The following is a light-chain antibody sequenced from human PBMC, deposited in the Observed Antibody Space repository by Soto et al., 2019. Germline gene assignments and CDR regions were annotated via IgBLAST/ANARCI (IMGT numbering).Light chain of an antibody. V-gene: IGLV2-14*01. CDR2: DVS. CDR3: SSYTSSTSVV. Sequence: QSALTQPASVSGSPGQSITISCTGTSSDVGGYDYVSWYQQHPGKAPKLMIYDVSSRPSGVSNRFSGSKSGNTASLTISGLQPDDEADYYCSSYTSSTSVVFGGGTKLTVL. CDR1: SSDVGGYDY. J-gene: IGLJ2*01.